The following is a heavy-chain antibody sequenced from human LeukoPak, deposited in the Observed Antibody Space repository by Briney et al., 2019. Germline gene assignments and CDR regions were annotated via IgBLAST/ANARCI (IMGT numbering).Heavy chain of an antibody. J-gene: IGHJ6*03. D-gene: IGHD3-10*01. CDR3: ARGVTGIYYYYYMDT. Sequence: ASVKVSCKASGYTFTSYDINWVRQATGQGLEWMGWINPNSGGTNYAQKFQGRVTMTRDTSISTAYMELSRLRSDDTAVYYCARGVTGIYYYYYMDTWGKGTTVTVSS. V-gene: IGHV1-2*02. CDR1: GYTFTSYD. CDR2: INPNSGGT.